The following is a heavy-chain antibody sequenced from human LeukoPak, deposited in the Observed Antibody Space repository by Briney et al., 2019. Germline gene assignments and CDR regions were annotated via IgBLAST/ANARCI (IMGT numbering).Heavy chain of an antibody. CDR2: IYYSGST. CDR3: ARRYHHNWFDP. J-gene: IGHJ5*02. Sequence: SETLSLTCTVSGGSISSHYWSWIRQPPGKGLEWIGYIYYSGSTNYNPSLKSRVTISVDTSKNQFSLKLSSVTAADTAVYYCARRYHHNWFDPWGQGTLVTVSS. D-gene: IGHD2-2*01. CDR1: GGSISSHY. V-gene: IGHV4-59*11.